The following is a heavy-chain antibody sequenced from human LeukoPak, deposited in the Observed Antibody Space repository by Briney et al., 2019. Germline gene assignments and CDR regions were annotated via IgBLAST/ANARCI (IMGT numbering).Heavy chain of an antibody. CDR2: INWNGGTT. Sequence: GGSLRLSCAVSGFTFNDHAINWVRQAPGKGLEWVAYINWNGGTTGYGDSVKGRFTISRDNTKNSVFLQMHSLRGDDTAFYYCARDMLLEDAFDIWGQGTMVIVSS. CDR3: ARDMLLEDAFDI. V-gene: IGHV3-20*04. D-gene: IGHD3-10*02. J-gene: IGHJ3*02. CDR1: GFTFNDHA.